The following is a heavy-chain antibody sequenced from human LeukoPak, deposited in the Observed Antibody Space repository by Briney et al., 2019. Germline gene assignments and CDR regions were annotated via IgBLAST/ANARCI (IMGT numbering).Heavy chain of an antibody. V-gene: IGHV3-21*01. CDR1: GFTFSSYN. Sequence: GGSLRLSCAASGFTFSSYNMNWVRQAPGKGLEWVSSITSSSTYIYYADPVKGRFTISRDNARNSLYLQMNSLRVEDTAVYYCAKDSSLRDYYYGSEPFDYWGQGTLVTVSS. CDR2: ITSSSTYI. J-gene: IGHJ4*02. D-gene: IGHD3-10*01. CDR3: AKDSSLRDYYYGSEPFDY.